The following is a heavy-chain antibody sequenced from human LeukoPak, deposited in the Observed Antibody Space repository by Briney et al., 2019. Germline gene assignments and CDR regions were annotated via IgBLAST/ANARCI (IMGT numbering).Heavy chain of an antibody. D-gene: IGHD2-15*01. Sequence: GASVKVSCKASGYTFTSYGISWVRQAPGQGLEWMGWISAYNGNTNYAQKLQGRVTMTTDTSTSTAYMELRSLRSDDTAVYYCARRGYCSGCSCFDDAFDIWGQGTMVTVSS. CDR1: GYTFTSYG. CDR3: ARRGYCSGCSCFDDAFDI. CDR2: ISAYNGNT. V-gene: IGHV1-18*01. J-gene: IGHJ3*02.